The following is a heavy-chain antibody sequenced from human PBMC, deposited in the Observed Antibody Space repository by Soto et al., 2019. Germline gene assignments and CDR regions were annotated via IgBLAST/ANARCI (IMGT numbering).Heavy chain of an antibody. CDR2: SRGTGDST. D-gene: IGHD2-15*01. CDR1: GFTFSSYA. J-gene: IGHJ5*02. Sequence: EVQLLESGGGLVQPGGSLRLSCAASGFTFSSYAMSWVRQAPGKGLEWVSVSRGTGDSTYYADSVKGRFTISRDTSKNTLYLQMNSLRAEDTAVYYCAKRGSGGWFDPWGQGTLVTVSS. V-gene: IGHV3-23*01. CDR3: AKRGSGGWFDP.